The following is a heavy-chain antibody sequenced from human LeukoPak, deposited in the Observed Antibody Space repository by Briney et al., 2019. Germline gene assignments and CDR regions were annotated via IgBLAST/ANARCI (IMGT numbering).Heavy chain of an antibody. V-gene: IGHV4-59*01. Sequence: SETLSLTCTVSGGSISSYYWSWIRQPPGKGLEWIGYIYYSGSTNYNPSLKSRVTISVDTSKNQFSLKLSSVTAADTAVYYCARDRDFDWLLPNYWGQGTLVTVSS. J-gene: IGHJ4*02. CDR3: ARDRDFDWLLPNY. D-gene: IGHD3-9*01. CDR1: GGSISSYY. CDR2: IYYSGST.